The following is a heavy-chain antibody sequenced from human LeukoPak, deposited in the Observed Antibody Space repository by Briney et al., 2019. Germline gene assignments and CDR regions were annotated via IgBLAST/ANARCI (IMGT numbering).Heavy chain of an antibody. CDR1: GGSFGNYY. CDR2: IYDSGTT. V-gene: IGHV4-59*01. Sequence: SETLSLTCTVSGGSFGNYYWSWIRQPPGKGLEWIGYIYDSGTTNYNPSLKSRVTISVDTATNQFSLKLRSVTAADTAVYYCARDFSAAFDIWGQGTVVTVSS. D-gene: IGHD2/OR15-2a*01. CDR3: ARDFSAAFDI. J-gene: IGHJ3*02.